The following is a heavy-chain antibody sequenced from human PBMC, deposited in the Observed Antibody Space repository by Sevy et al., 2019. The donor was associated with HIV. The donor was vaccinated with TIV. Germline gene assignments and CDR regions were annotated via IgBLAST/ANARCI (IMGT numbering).Heavy chain of an antibody. D-gene: IGHD3-10*01. Sequence: GESLKISCKGSGYSFTSYWISWVRQMPGKGLEWMGRIDPSDSYTNYSPSFQGHVTISADKSISTAYLQWSSLKASDTAMYYCARRGSGSYNYYYGMDVWGQGTKVTVSS. CDR2: IDPSDSYT. CDR1: GYSFTSYW. V-gene: IGHV5-10-1*01. J-gene: IGHJ6*02. CDR3: ARRGSGSYNYYYGMDV.